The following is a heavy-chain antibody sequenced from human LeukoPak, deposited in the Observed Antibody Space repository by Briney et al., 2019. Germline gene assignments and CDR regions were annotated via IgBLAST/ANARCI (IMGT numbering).Heavy chain of an antibody. CDR3: ARDPQYYYDSSGYYGY. V-gene: IGHV1-69*13. D-gene: IGHD3-22*01. CDR1: GYTFTFYY. Sequence: GASVKVSCKTSGYTFTFYYIHWVRQAPGQGLEWMGGINPIFGTANYAQKFQGRVTITADESTSTAFMELSSLRSEDTAVYYCARDPQYYYDSSGYYGYWGQGTLVTVSS. CDR2: INPIFGTA. J-gene: IGHJ4*02.